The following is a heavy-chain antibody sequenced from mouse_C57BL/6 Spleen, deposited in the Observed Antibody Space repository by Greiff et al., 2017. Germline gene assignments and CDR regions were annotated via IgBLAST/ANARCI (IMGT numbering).Heavy chain of an antibody. J-gene: IGHJ2*01. CDR1: GYTFTSYW. V-gene: IGHV1-52*01. CDR3: ARWPLYYGSSLDY. Sequence: QVQLQQPGAELVRPGSSVKLSCKASGYTFTSYWMHWVKQRPIQGLEWIGNIDPSDSETHYNQKFKDKATLTVDKSSSTAYMQLSSLTSEDSAVYYCARWPLYYGSSLDYWGQGTTLTVSS. D-gene: IGHD1-1*01. CDR2: IDPSDSET.